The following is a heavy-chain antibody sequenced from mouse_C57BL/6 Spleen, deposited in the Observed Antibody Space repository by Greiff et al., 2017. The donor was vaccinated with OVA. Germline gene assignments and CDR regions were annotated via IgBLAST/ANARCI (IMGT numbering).Heavy chain of an antibody. D-gene: IGHD2-4*01. V-gene: IGHV1-42*01. CDR2: INPSTGGT. J-gene: IGHJ2*01. CDR1: GYSFTGYY. Sequence: VQLQQSGPELVKPGASVKISCKASGYSFTGYYMNWVKQSPEKSLEWIGEINPSTGGTTYNQKFKAKATLTVDKSSSTAYMQLKSLTSEDSAVYYCARAGDDYDSAWFAYWGQGTTLTVSS. CDR3: ARAGDDYDSAWFAY.